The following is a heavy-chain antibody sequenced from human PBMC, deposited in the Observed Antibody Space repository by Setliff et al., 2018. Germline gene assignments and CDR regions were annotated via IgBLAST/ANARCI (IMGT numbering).Heavy chain of an antibody. CDR2: INYSGDT. D-gene: IGHD6-6*01. CDR3: ARRKGMAARVFDY. Sequence: KTSETLSLTCNVTGGSISSSAYYWGWIRQPPEKGLEWIGTINYSGDTFYNPSLKSRVTISVDTSRDQFSLRLTSVTAADTAVYYCARRKGMAARVFDYWGQGTLVTVSS. CDR1: GGSISSSAYY. V-gene: IGHV4-39*01. J-gene: IGHJ4*02.